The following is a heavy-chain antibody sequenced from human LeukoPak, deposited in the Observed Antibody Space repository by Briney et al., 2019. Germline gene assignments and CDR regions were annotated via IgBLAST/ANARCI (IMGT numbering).Heavy chain of an antibody. CDR2: ISSSSSYI. Sequence: GGSLRLSCEASGFTFSSYSMNWVRQAPGKGLEWVSSISSSSSYIYYADSVKGRFTISRDNAKNSLYLQMNSLRAEDTAVDYCARGVAVAGIRWFDPWGQGTLVTVSS. V-gene: IGHV3-21*01. J-gene: IGHJ5*02. D-gene: IGHD6-19*01. CDR3: ARGVAVAGIRWFDP. CDR1: GFTFSSYS.